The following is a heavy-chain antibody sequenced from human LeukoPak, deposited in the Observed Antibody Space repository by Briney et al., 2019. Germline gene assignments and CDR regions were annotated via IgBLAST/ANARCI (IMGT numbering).Heavy chain of an antibody. CDR2: ISSSSSYI. CDR1: GFTFSSYS. J-gene: IGHJ6*02. CDR3: ARDRAITMVRGAAEFYYYYGMDV. Sequence: NPGGSLRLSCAASGFTFSSYSMNWVRRAPGKGLEWVSSISSSSSYIYYADSVKGRFTISRDNAKNSLYLQMNSLRAEDTAVYYCARDRAITMVRGAAEFYYYYGMDVWGQGTTVTVSS. D-gene: IGHD3-10*01. V-gene: IGHV3-21*01.